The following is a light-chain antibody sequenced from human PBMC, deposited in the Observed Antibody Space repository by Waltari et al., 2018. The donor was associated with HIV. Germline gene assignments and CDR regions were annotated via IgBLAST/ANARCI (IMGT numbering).Light chain of an antibody. Sequence: DIVMTQSPATLSVSPGERVTLSCRASQSISSNLAWYQQKPGQAPRPLIYRASSRATGIPARFSGSGSGTEFTLTISSLQSEDFALYYCQQYNKFPLTFGGGTKVEIK. CDR1: QSISSN. CDR3: QQYNKFPLT. J-gene: IGKJ4*01. CDR2: RAS. V-gene: IGKV3-15*01.